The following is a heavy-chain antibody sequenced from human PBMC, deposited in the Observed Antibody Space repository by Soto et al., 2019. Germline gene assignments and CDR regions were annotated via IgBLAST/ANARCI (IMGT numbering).Heavy chain of an antibody. CDR1: GYNLSTYA. Sequence: ASVKVSCKASGYNLSTYALLWVRQAPGQGLEWMGWINPSGGSTSYAQKFQGRVTMTRDTSTSTVYMELSSLRSEDTAVYYCARDEQLARRYYYYYGMDVWGQGTTVTVSS. D-gene: IGHD6-6*01. CDR3: ARDEQLARRYYYYYGMDV. V-gene: IGHV1-46*01. CDR2: INPSGGST. J-gene: IGHJ6*02.